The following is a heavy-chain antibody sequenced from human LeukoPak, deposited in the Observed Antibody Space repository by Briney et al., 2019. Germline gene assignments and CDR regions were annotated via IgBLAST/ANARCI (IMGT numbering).Heavy chain of an antibody. CDR1: GFTFSDYY. CDR2: ISSRGSTI. Sequence: GGSLRLSCAASGFTFSDYYMSWIRQAPGKGLEWVSYISSRGSTIYYADSVKGRFAISRDNAKNSLYLQMNSLRAEDTAVYYCARDREYYYDSSGYSPDYWGQGTLVTVSS. D-gene: IGHD3-22*01. CDR3: ARDREYYYDSSGYSPDY. V-gene: IGHV3-11*01. J-gene: IGHJ4*02.